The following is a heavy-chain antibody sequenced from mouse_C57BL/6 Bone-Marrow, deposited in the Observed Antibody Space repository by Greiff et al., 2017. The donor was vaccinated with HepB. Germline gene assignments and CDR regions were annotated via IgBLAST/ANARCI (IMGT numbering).Heavy chain of an antibody. CDR1: GYTFTSYW. V-gene: IGHV1-72*01. D-gene: IGHD1-1*01. CDR3: SRSLPFINTGEDLYFDG. J-gene: IGHJ1*03. CDR2: IDPNSGGT. Sequence: QVQLQQPGAELVKPGASVKLSCKASGYTFTSYWMHWVKQRPGRGLEWIGRIDPNSGGTKYNEKFKSKATLTVDKPSSTAYMQLSSLTSEDSSVYYWSRSLPFINTGEDLYFDGWGTGTTVTVSS.